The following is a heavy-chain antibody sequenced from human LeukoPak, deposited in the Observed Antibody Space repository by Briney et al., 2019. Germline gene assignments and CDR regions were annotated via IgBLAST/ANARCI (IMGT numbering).Heavy chain of an antibody. CDR3: ARASMGGRDYHLDS. D-gene: IGHD3-10*01. CDR2: IKTDGSHT. Sequence: GGSLRLSCAASGFTFISYWMTWVRQAPGKGLEWVANIKTDGSHTYYVDSVKGRFTISRDNAKNLLFLQLGSLRADDTGVYYCARASMGGRDYHLDSWGQGTLVTVSS. CDR1: GFTFISYW. V-gene: IGHV3-7*01. J-gene: IGHJ4*02.